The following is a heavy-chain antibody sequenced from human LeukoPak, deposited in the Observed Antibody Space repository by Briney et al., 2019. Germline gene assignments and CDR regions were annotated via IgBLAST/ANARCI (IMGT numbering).Heavy chain of an antibody. CDR1: GFTFSSYA. CDR3: AKADGWFGELPYFDY. CDR2: IIGSGGST. V-gene: IGHV3-23*01. J-gene: IGHJ4*02. Sequence: GGSLRLSCAASGFTFSSYAMSWVRQAPGEGLEWVSAIIGSGGSTYYADSVKGRFTISRDNSKNTLYLQMNSLRAEDTAVYYCAKADGWFGELPYFDYWGQGTLVTVSS. D-gene: IGHD3-10*01.